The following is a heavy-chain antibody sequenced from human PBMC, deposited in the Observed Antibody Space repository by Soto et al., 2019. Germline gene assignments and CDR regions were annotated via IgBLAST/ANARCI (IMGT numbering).Heavy chain of an antibody. Sequence: RGGSLRLSCAASGFTFSDYYMSWIRQAPGKGLEWVSYISSSGSTIHYADSVKGRFTISRDNAKNSLYLQMNSLRAEDTAVYYCARRILSYYYGMDVWGQGTTVTVSS. V-gene: IGHV3-11*01. CDR1: GFTFSDYY. D-gene: IGHD2-8*01. CDR3: ARRILSYYYGMDV. CDR2: ISSSGSTI. J-gene: IGHJ6*02.